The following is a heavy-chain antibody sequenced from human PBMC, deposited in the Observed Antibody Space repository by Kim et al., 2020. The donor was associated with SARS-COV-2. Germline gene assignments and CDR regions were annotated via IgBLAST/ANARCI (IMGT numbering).Heavy chain of an antibody. V-gene: IGHV1-24*01. D-gene: IGHD2-2*01. CDR1: GYTLTELS. CDR2: FDPEDGET. Sequence: ASVKVSCKVSGYTLTELSMHWVRQAPGKGLEWMGGFDPEDGETIYAQKFQGRVTMTEDTSTDTAYMELSSLRSEDTAVYYCATLVSGIVVVPAAMGTAEGIETRAILKDYWGQGTLVTVSS. CDR3: ATLVSGIVVVPAAMGTAEGIETRAILKDY. J-gene: IGHJ4*02.